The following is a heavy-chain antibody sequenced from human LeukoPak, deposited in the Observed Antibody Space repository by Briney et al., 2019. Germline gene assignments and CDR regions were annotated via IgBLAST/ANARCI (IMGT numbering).Heavy chain of an antibody. CDR1: GYTFTSYY. CDR3: ARDRITMVRGVKSYNWFDP. Sequence: ASVKVSCKASGYTFTSYYMHWVRQAPGQGLEWMGISNPSGGSTSYAQKFQGRVTMTRDTSTSTVYMELSSLRSEDTAVYYCARDRITMVRGVKSYNWFDPWGQGTLVTVSS. CDR2: SNPSGGST. J-gene: IGHJ5*02. V-gene: IGHV1-46*01. D-gene: IGHD3-10*01.